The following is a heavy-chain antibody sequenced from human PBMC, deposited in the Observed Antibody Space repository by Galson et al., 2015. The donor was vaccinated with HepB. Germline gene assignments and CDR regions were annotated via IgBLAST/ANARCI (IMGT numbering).Heavy chain of an antibody. CDR2: IWYDGSKK. CDR3: VGYSEGLGP. CDR1: GFTFSSYG. Sequence: SLRLSCAASGFTFSSYGVHWVRQAPGKGLEWVAVIWYDGSKKYYADSVKGRFTISRDNSKNTLYLQMNSLRAEDTAVYYCVGYSEGLGPWGQGTLVTVSS. D-gene: IGHD2-15*01. V-gene: IGHV3-33*01. J-gene: IGHJ4*02.